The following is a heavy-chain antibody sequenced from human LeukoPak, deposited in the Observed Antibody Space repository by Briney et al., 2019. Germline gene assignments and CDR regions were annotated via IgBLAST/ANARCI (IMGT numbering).Heavy chain of an antibody. Sequence: SETLSLTCTVSGGSISSGGYYWGWIRQPPGKGLEWIGSIYYSGNTYDSPSLKSRVTTSVDTSKNQFSLKLSSVTAADTAMYYCARTVAGKLVFDGWGQGTLVTVSS. D-gene: IGHD6-19*01. CDR2: IYYSGNT. CDR3: ARTVAGKLVFDG. CDR1: GGSISSGGYY. J-gene: IGHJ4*02. V-gene: IGHV4-39*07.